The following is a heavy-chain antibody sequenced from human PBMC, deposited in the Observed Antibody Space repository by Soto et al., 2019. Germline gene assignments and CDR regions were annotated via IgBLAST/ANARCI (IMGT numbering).Heavy chain of an antibody. CDR1: GGSINRDTSY. J-gene: IGHJ5*02. Sequence: QLQLQESGPGLVKPSETLSLTCSVSGGSINRDTSYWGWIRQPPGKGLEWIGTIYYNGSTYYNPSVKCRVAESVDTCQSLLFLKLSSVTAGDKAVYLCARGLAGVSAATGNEYNWFDPWGQGTLLTVSS. CDR3: ARGLAGVSAATGNEYNWFDP. D-gene: IGHD2-15*01. CDR2: IYYNGST. V-gene: IGHV4-39*01.